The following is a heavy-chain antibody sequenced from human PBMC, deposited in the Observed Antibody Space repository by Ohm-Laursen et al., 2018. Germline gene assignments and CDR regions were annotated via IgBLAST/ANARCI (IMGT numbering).Heavy chain of an antibody. D-gene: IGHD2-21*01. CDR3: AKDSVPRNGVFDAFDT. J-gene: IGHJ3*02. CDR2: MNPNSGNT. V-gene: IGHV1-8*01. Sequence: GASVKVSCKASGYTFTSYDINWVRQATGQGLEWMGWMNPNSGNTGYAQKFQGRVTMTRNTSISTAYMELSSLRSDDTAVYYCAKDSVPRNGVFDAFDTWGQGSMVTVSS. CDR1: GYTFTSYD.